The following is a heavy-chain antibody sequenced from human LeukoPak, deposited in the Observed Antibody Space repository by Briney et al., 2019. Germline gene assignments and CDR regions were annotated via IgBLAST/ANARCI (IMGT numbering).Heavy chain of an antibody. CDR1: GGSINSYY. J-gene: IGHJ5*02. D-gene: IGHD2/OR15-2a*01. CDR2: IYYSGST. Sequence: SETLSLTCSVSGGSINSYYWSWIRQPPGKGLEWIGQIYYSGSTNYNPSLKGRVTISVDTSKNQFSLNLSSVTAADTALYYCVRGFTLFDPWGQGTLVTVSS. V-gene: IGHV4-59*01. CDR3: VRGFTLFDP.